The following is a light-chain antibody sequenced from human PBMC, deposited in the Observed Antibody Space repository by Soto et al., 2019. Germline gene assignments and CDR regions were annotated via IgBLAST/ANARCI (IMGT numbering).Light chain of an antibody. J-gene: IGKJ4*01. CDR3: QQYNSYPLT. CDR1: QSISSW. Sequence: DIQMTQSPSTLPASVGDRVTITSRASQSISSWLAWYQQKPGKAPKLLIYDASSLESGVPSRFSGSGSGTEFTRTISSLQPDDFATYYGQQYNSYPLTFGGGTKVDIK. CDR2: DAS. V-gene: IGKV1-5*01.